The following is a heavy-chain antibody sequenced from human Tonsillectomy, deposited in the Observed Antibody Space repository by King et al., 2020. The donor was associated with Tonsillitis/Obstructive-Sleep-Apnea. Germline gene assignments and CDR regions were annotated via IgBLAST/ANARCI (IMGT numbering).Heavy chain of an antibody. Sequence: VQLVESGGGVVQPGRFLRLSCAASGFTFSDYAMHWVRQAPGKGLEWLAVISYDGSDKYYADSVKGRFTIFRDNSKNTLYLQMKSLRVEDTAVYYCARGPGVKQWLLPWFDSWGQGNLVSVSS. J-gene: IGHJ5*01. CDR2: ISYDGSDK. CDR3: ARGPGVKQWLLPWFDS. D-gene: IGHD6-19*01. V-gene: IGHV3-30*04. CDR1: GFTFSDYA.